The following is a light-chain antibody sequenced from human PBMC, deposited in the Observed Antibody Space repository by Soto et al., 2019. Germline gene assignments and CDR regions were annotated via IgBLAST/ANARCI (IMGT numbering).Light chain of an antibody. CDR1: ISDIGTYKY. CDR3: SSYTTIRTVV. V-gene: IGLV2-14*01. CDR2: EVS. Sequence: QSALTQPASVSGSPGQSITISCTGTISDIGTYKYVSWFKHHPGKAPKLIIFEVSNRPSGISDRFSGFKSANTAYLTISGVQPEDEADYHCSSYTTIRTVVFGGGTKLTVL. J-gene: IGLJ2*01.